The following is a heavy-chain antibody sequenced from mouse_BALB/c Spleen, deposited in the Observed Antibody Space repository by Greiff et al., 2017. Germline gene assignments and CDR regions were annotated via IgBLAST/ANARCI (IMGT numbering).Heavy chain of an antibody. D-gene: IGHD2-3*01. J-gene: IGHJ2*01. CDR3: KRLDDGYYDHFAY. Sequence: EVQLQESGPELVKPGASVKISCKASGYSFTGYYMHWVKQSHVKSLEWIGRINPYNGATSYNQNFKDKASLTVDKSSSTAYMELHSLTSEDSAVYYRKRLDDGYYDHFAYWGQGTTLTVSS. V-gene: IGHV1-31*01. CDR2: INPYNGAT. CDR1: GYSFTGYY.